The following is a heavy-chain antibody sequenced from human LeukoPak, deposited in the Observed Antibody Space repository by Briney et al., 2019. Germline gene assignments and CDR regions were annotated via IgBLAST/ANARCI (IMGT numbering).Heavy chain of an antibody. D-gene: IGHD2-15*01. CDR2: IYYGGST. CDR1: GGSISSSDYY. V-gene: IGHV4-39*01. CDR3: ARWVSGGSCYDY. Sequence: SETLSLTCTVSGGSISSSDYYWGWIRQPPGKGLEWIGSIYYGGSTYYNPSLKSRVTISVDTSMNQFSLKLSFVTTADTAVYYCARWVSGGSCYDYWGQGTLVTVSS. J-gene: IGHJ4*02.